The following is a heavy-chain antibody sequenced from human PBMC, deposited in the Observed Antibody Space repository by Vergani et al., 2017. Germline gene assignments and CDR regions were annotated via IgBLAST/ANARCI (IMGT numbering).Heavy chain of an antibody. V-gene: IGHV1-2*02. CDR1: GFSFSTYG. D-gene: IGHD3-3*01. J-gene: IGHJ5*02. CDR2: INPNSGGT. CDR3: ARDNFWSGYYTGATNWFDP. Sequence: QVQLVESGGGVVQPGGSLRLSCAASGFSFSTYGMHWVRQAPGQGLEWMGWINPNSGGTNYAQKFQGRVTMTRDTSISTAYMELSRLRSDDTAVYYCARDNFWSGYYTGATNWFDPWGQGTLVTVSS.